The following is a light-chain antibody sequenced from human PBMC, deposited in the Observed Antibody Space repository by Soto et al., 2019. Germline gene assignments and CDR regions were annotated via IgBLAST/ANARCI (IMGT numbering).Light chain of an antibody. CDR2: GAS. Sequence: EIVLTQSPGTLSLSPGERATLSCRASQSVSSSYLAWYQQKPCQAPRLLIYGASSRATGIQDRFSGSGSGTDFTLATTRLEPEDFPVYYCQQYDSSPWTFGKGTKVEIK. V-gene: IGKV3-20*01. CDR1: QSVSSSY. J-gene: IGKJ1*01. CDR3: QQYDSSPWT.